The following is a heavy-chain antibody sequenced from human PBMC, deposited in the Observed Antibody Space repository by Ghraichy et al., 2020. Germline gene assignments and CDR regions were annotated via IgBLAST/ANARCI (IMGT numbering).Heavy chain of an antibody. CDR2: INSDGSST. D-gene: IGHD6-19*01. J-gene: IGHJ6*02. CDR3: ARDIYSSGWYHGYYGMDV. V-gene: IGHV3-74*01. CDR1: GFTFSSYW. Sequence: ETLSLTCAASGFTFSSYWMHWVRQAPGKGLVWVSRINSDGSSTSYADSVKGRFTISRDNAKNTLYLQMNSLRAEDTAVYYCARDIYSSGWYHGYYGMDVWGQGTTVTVSS.